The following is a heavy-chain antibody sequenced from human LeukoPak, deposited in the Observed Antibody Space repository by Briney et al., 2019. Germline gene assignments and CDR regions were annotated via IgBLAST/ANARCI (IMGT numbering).Heavy chain of an antibody. CDR3: ARLRGPTVTPYYYYYMDV. V-gene: IGHV4-39*01. D-gene: IGHD4-17*01. J-gene: IGHJ6*03. CDR1: GGSISSSSYY. Sequence: SETLSLTCTVSGGSISSSSYYWGWIRQPPGKGLEWIGSIYYSGSTYYNPSFKSRVTISVDTSKNQFSLKLSSVTAADTAVYYCARLRGPTVTPYYYYYMDVWGKGTTVTVSS. CDR2: IYYSGST.